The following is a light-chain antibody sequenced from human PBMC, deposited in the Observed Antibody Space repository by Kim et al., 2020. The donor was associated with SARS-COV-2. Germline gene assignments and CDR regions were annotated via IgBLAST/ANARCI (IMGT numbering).Light chain of an antibody. CDR2: LNSDGSH. J-gene: IGLJ3*02. CDR3: QTWGTGGV. CDR1: SGHSSYA. Sequence: GASVKLTCTLSSGHSSYAIAWHQQQPEKGPRYLMKLNSDGSHSKGDVIPDRFSGSSSGAERYLTISSLQSEDEADYYCQTWGTGGVFGGGTKLTVL. V-gene: IGLV4-69*01.